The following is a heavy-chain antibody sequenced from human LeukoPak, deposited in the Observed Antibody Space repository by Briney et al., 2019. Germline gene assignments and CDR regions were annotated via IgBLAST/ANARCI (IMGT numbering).Heavy chain of an antibody. CDR2: INHSGRT. CDR3: ARDYQGGYGDKTVDY. V-gene: IGHV4-39*07. J-gene: IGHJ4*02. CDR1: GGSISSSTYY. D-gene: IGHD5-18*01. Sequence: SETLSLTCTVSGGSISSSTYYWSWIRQPPGKGLEWIGEINHSGRTNYNPSLKSRVTISVDTSKNQFSLKLSSVTAADTAVYYCARDYQGGYGDKTVDYWGQGTLVTVSS.